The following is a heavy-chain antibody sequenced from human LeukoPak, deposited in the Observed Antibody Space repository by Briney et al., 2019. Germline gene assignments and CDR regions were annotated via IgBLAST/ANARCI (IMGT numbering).Heavy chain of an antibody. CDR2: ISAYNGNT. D-gene: IGHD4-17*01. CDR1: GYTFTSYG. J-gene: IGHJ4*02. V-gene: IGHV1-18*01. CDR3: ARDYGDYQSSVYFDY. Sequence: ASVKVSCKASGYTFTSYGISWVRQAPGQGLEWMGWISAYNGNTNYAQKLQGRVTMTTDTSTSTAYMELRSLRSDDTAVYYCARDYGDYQSSVYFDYWGQGTLVTVSS.